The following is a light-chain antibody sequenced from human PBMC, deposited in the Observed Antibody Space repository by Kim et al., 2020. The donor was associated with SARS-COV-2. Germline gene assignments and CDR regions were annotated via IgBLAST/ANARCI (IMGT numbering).Light chain of an antibody. V-gene: IGLV6-57*03. Sequence: GQTVTNPCTRSSRIIDDNYVRCDQQRPGCVPTTVIYEDDQRPSGVADRFSGSIDNSSNSASLTISGLRTEDEADYYCQSYNRDNVIFGGGTQLTVL. J-gene: IGLJ2*01. CDR3: QSYNRDNVI. CDR2: EDD. CDR1: SRIIDDNY.